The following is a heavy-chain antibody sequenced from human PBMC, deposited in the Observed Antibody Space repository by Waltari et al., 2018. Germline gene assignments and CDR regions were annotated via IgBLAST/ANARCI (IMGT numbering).Heavy chain of an antibody. CDR1: GGTFSSYA. Sequence: QVQLVQSGAEVKKPGSSVKVSCKASGGTFSSYAISWVRQAPGQGLEGMGGIIPILGIANYAQKFQGRVTITADESTSTAYMELSSLRSEDTAVYYCARGYNWNYGGWFDPWGQGTLVTVSS. D-gene: IGHD1-7*01. CDR2: IIPILGIA. J-gene: IGHJ5*02. V-gene: IGHV1-69*04. CDR3: ARGYNWNYGGWFDP.